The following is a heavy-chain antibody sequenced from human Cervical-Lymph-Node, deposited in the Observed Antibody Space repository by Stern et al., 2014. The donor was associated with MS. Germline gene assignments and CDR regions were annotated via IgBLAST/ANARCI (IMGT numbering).Heavy chain of an antibody. CDR2: IYHNGNT. D-gene: IGHD6-6*01. CDR1: GGSIGRYY. CDR3: TRDGRSSLSEYFQT. J-gene: IGHJ1*01. V-gene: IGHV4-59*01. Sequence: QLQLQESGPGLVKPSETLSLTCTVSGGSIGRYYWSWVRQPPGKSLEWIGYIYHNGNTNYNPSLKSRVSMSVDTSKNQFSLNLTSVTAADTAVYYCTRDGRSSLSEYFQTWGQGSLVTVS.